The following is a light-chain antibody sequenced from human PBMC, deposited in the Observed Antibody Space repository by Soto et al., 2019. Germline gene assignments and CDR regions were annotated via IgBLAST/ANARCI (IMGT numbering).Light chain of an antibody. CDR2: GAS. V-gene: IGKV1-6*01. CDR3: LKDINYPWT. CDR1: QGIGNA. Sequence: AIQMTHSPSSLSASVGYIVTISCRSSQGIGNALGWYQQKPGKPPKVLIYGASNLQSGVPPRFSGSGSGTDFTLAISSLQPEDSATYYCLKDINYPWTFGQGTKVDIK. J-gene: IGKJ1*01.